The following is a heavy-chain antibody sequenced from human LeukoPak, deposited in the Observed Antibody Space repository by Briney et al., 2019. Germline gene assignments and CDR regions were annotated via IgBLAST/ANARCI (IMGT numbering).Heavy chain of an antibody. V-gene: IGHV3-48*04. Sequence: GGSLRLSCAASGFTFSSYWMSWVRQAPGEGLEWVSYISSTGSTTYYADSVKGRFTISRDNARKSLYLQMNSLRADDTAVYYCARTDRNYYMDVWGKGTTVTVSS. J-gene: IGHJ6*03. CDR2: ISSTGSTT. CDR1: GFTFSSYW. CDR3: ARTDRNYYMDV.